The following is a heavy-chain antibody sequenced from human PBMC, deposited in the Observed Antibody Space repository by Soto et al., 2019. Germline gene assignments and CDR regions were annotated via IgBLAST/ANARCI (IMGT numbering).Heavy chain of an antibody. CDR1: GDSIGRFY. CDR3: ARDLSGTGLDI. D-gene: IGHD1-26*01. Sequence: NPSETLSLTCNVSGDSIGRFYWSWIRQSAGKGLEWIGRVYSTGGVTYNPALKGRVTISLDRSNNHVSLEMNSVTAADTAVYFCARDLSGTGLDIWGRGTRVTVSS. J-gene: IGHJ6*02. V-gene: IGHV4-4*07. CDR2: VYSTGGV.